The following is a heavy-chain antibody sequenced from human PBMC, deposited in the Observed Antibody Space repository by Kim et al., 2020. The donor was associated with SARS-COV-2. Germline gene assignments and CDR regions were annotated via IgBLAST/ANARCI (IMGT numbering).Heavy chain of an antibody. V-gene: IGHV4-39*01. CDR3: TRASGGHLLYWFDP. J-gene: IGHJ5*02. CDR1: GDSISSSSYY. Sequence: SETLSLTCTVSGDSISSSSYYWGWIRQPPGKGLEWIGTMHHSASNYYSPSLKSRVTISVDTSKNQFSLKLSSVTAADTAVYHCTRASGGHLLYWFDPCG. D-gene: IGHD2-21*01. CDR2: MHHSASN.